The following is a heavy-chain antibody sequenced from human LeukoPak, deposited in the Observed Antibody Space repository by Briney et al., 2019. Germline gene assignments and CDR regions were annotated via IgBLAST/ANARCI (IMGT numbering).Heavy chain of an antibody. J-gene: IGHJ3*02. CDR2: ISAYNGNT. Sequence: SVKVSCKASGYTFTSYGISWVRQAPGQGLEWMGWISAYNGNTNYAQKLQGRVTMTTDTSTSTAYMELRSLRSDDTAVYYCARRPPYSSGWYGVEAFDIWGQGTMVTVSS. CDR1: GYTFTSYG. V-gene: IGHV1-18*01. D-gene: IGHD6-19*01. CDR3: ARRPPYSSGWYGVEAFDI.